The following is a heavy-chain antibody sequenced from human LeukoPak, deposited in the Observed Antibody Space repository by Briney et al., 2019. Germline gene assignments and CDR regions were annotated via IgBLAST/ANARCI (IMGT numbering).Heavy chain of an antibody. CDR1: GYSFTSYW. D-gene: IGHD3-22*01. V-gene: IGHV5-51*01. Sequence: GESLKISCKGSGYSFTSYWIGWVRQMPGKGLEWMGIIYPGDSDTRYSPSFQGQVTISADKSISTAYLQWSSLKASDTAMYYCARQFRDSGYYDSSGYYYYFDYWGQGTLVTVSS. CDR3: ARQFRDSGYYDSSGYYYYFDY. J-gene: IGHJ4*02. CDR2: IYPGDSDT.